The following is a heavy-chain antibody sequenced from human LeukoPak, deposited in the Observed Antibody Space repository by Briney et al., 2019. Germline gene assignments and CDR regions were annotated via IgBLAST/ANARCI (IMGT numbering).Heavy chain of an antibody. D-gene: IGHD1-20*01. Sequence: PGGSLRLSCAASGSTFSSYAMSWVRQAPGKGLEWVSGISGSGGSTYYADSVKGRFAISRDNSKNTLYLQMDSLRAEDTAVYYCAKDRLTGTPYYFDYWGQGTLVTVSS. CDR1: GSTFSSYA. J-gene: IGHJ4*02. CDR3: AKDRLTGTPYYFDY. CDR2: ISGSGGST. V-gene: IGHV3-23*01.